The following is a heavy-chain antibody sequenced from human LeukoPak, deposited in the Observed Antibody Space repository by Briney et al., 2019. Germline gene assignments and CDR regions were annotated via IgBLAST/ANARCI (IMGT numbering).Heavy chain of an antibody. D-gene: IGHD1-26*01. CDR1: GFTFSSYA. CDR2: ISYDGSNK. J-gene: IGHJ4*02. V-gene: IGHV3-30-3*01. Sequence: GGSLRLSCAASGFTFSSYAMHWVRQAPGKGLEWVAVISYDGSNKYYADSVKGRFTISRDNAKNSLYLMNSLRAGDTAIYYCVRDQDEDRGSTTYDWWGQGTLVTVSS. CDR3: VRDQDEDRGSTTYDW.